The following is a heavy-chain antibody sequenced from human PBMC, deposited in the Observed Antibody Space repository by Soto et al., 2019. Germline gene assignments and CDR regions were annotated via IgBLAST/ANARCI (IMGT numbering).Heavy chain of an antibody. V-gene: IGHV3-30-3*01. CDR1: GFTFSSYA. Sequence: QVQLVESGGGVVQPGRSLRLSCAASGFTFSSYAMHWVRQAPGKGLEWVAVISYDGSNKYYADSVKGRLTISRDNSKNPLYLQMNSLRAEDTAVYYCARVLVPAAIRDYYYYGMDVWGQGTTVTVSS. J-gene: IGHJ6*02. CDR2: ISYDGSNK. D-gene: IGHD2-2*02. CDR3: ARVLVPAAIRDYYYYGMDV.